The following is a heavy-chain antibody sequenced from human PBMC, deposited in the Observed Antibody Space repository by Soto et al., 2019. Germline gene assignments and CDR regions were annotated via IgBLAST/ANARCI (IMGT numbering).Heavy chain of an antibody. CDR3: ARLPSGDFIDF. CDR1: GGSISSGGYS. J-gene: IGHJ4*02. Sequence: SETLSLTCAVSGGSISSGGYSWSWIRQPPGKGLEWIGYIYHSGSTYYNPSLKSRVTISVDRSKNQFSLKLSSVTAADTAVYYCARLPSGDFIDFWGQGTLVTVSS. D-gene: IGHD2-21*02. V-gene: IGHV4-30-2*01. CDR2: IYHSGST.